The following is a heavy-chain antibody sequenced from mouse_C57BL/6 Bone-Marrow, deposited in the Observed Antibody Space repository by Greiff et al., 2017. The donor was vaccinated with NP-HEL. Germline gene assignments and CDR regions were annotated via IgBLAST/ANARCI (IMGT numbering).Heavy chain of an antibody. Sequence: EVMLVESGGGLVKPGGSLKLSCAASGFTFSDYGMHWVRQAPEKGLEWVAYISSGSSTIYYADTVKGRFTISRDNAKNTLFLQMTSLRSESTAMYYCARNDYDDLDDWGQGTTLTVSS. V-gene: IGHV5-17*01. D-gene: IGHD2-4*01. CDR3: ARNDYDDLDD. CDR1: GFTFSDYG. CDR2: ISSGSSTI. J-gene: IGHJ2*01.